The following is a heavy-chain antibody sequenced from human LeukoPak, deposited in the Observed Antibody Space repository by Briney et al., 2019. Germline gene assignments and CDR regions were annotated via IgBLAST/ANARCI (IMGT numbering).Heavy chain of an antibody. V-gene: IGHV4-30-2*01. D-gene: IGHD5-18*01. CDR2: IYHSGST. Sequence: SQTLSLTCTVSGGSISSGGYYWSWIRQPPGKGLEWIGYIYHSGSTYYNPSLKSRVTISVDRSKNQFSLKLSSVTAADTAVYYCARDRDTATFDYWGRGALVTVSS. CDR1: GGSISSGGYY. J-gene: IGHJ4*02. CDR3: ARDRDTATFDY.